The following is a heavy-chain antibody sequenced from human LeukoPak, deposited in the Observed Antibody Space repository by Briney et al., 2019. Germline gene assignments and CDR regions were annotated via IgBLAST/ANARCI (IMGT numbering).Heavy chain of an antibody. Sequence: SQTLSLTCTVSSGSITGGGYYWNWIRQHPGKGLEWIGYIYYSGSTFYNPSLKSRVTMSVDTSKNQFSLKLSSVTAADTAVYYCARAPKGMTTVRYYYYYYMDVWGKGTTVTVSS. CDR1: SGSITGGGYY. D-gene: IGHD4-11*01. CDR3: ARAPKGMTTVRYYYYYYMDV. J-gene: IGHJ6*03. V-gene: IGHV4-31*03. CDR2: IYYSGST.